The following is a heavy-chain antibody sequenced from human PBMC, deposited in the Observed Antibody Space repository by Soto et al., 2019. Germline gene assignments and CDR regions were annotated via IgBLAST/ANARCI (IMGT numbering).Heavy chain of an antibody. CDR2: ISYDGSNK. D-gene: IGHD3-16*02. Sequence: QVQLVESGGGVVQPGRSLRLSCAASGFTFSSYAMLWVRQAPGKGLEWVAVISYDGSNKYYADSVKGRFTISRDNSKNTLYLQMNSLRAEDTAVYYCASIKRDDYVWGSYRSGPGGRWGQGTLVTVSS. J-gene: IGHJ4*02. CDR1: GFTFSSYA. V-gene: IGHV3-30-3*01. CDR3: ASIKRDDYVWGSYRSGPGGR.